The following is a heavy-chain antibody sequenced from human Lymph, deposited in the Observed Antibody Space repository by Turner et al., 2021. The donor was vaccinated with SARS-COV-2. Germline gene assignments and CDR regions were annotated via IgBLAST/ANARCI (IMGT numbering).Heavy chain of an antibody. CDR2: IYGDGSS. D-gene: IGHD1-1*01. CDR1: ALTVSRNC. V-gene: IGHV3-53*04. CDR3: ASGRDTTGGMDV. J-gene: IGHJ6*02. Sequence: EDHLVESGGGLVQPGGSVILSCAASALTVSRNCMHLVRQARGKGLEWVSAIYGDGSSYYAEYGKGRFTIARHNCNNTLYLHINSLEDEDTAVYYCASGRDTTGGMDVWGQGTTVTVSS.